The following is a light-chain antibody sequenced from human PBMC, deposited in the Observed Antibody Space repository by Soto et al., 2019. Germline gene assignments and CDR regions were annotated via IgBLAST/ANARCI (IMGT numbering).Light chain of an antibody. CDR3: QQYGSSPLT. Sequence: EIVLTQSPGTLSLSPGERATLSCRASQSVSSSYLAWYQQTPGQAPRLLMYGASSRATGIPDRFSGSGSGTEFTLTISRLEPEDFAVYYCQQYGSSPLTFGGGTKVEIK. CDR1: QSVSSSY. J-gene: IGKJ4*01. V-gene: IGKV3-20*01. CDR2: GAS.